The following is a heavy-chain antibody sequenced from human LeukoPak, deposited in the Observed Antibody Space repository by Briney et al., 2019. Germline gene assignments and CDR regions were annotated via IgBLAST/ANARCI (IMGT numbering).Heavy chain of an antibody. V-gene: IGHV3-9*01. J-gene: IGHJ1*01. D-gene: IGHD3-22*01. CDR1: GFTFDDYA. CDR2: ISWNSGST. CDR3: AKAETGYYYVIGYFQH. Sequence: PGRSLRLSCAASGFTFDDYAMHWVRQAPGKGLEWVSGISWNSGSTGYADSVKGRFTISRDNAKNSLYLQMNSLRAEDTALYYCAKAETGYYYVIGYFQHWGQGTLVTVSS.